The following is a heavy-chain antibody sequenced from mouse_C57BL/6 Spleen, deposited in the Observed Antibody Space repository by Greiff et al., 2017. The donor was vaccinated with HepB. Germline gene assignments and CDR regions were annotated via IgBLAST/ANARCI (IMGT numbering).Heavy chain of an antibody. CDR2: INPSSGYT. D-gene: IGHD5-1*01. V-gene: IGHV1-7*01. Sequence: QVQLQQSGAELAKPGASVKLSCKASGYTFTSYWMHWVKQRPGQGLEWIGYINPSSGYTKYNQKFKDKATLTADKSSSTDYMQLSSLTYENSAVYYCARESTVEEDWDFDVWGTGTTLTVSS. CDR1: GYTFTSYW. CDR3: ARESTVEEDWDFDV. J-gene: IGHJ1*03.